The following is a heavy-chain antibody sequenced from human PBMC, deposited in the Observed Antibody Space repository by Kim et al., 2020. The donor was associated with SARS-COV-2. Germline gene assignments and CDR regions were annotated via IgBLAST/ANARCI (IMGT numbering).Heavy chain of an antibody. J-gene: IGHJ4*02. D-gene: IGHD4-17*01. V-gene: IGHV3-23*01. CDR3: AKDWTTVTTGFDY. Sequence: YAASVKGRFTISRGNSKSTLYLQMNSLRIDDTAVYYCAKDWTTVTTGFDYWGQGTLVTVSS.